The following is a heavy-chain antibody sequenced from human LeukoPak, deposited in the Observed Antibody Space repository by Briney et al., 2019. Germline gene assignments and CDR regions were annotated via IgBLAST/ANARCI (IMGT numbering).Heavy chain of an antibody. D-gene: IGHD2-2*01. J-gene: IGHJ6*02. CDR1: GGTFSSYA. CDR3: ASVTPDRADIVVVPAAIQDRYYYYGMDV. V-gene: IGHV1-69*13. CDR2: IIPIFGTA. Sequence: GASVKVSCKASGGTFSSYAISWVRQAPGQGLEWMGGIIPIFGTANYAQKFQGRVTITADESTSTAYMELSSLRSEDTAVYYCASVTPDRADIVVVPAAIQDRYYYYGMDVWGQGTTVTVSS.